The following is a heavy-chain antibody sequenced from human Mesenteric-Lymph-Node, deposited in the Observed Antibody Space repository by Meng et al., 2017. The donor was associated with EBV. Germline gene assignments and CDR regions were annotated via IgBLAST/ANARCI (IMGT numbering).Heavy chain of an antibody. V-gene: IGHV4-4*02. D-gene: IGHD3-9*01. CDR1: GDSVSSNDW. Sequence: QAQVLGSGPELVTLSGALSLTFTVFGDSVSSNDWETWGRQPPGKGLEWIGEIFHTRSTNYSPSLKSRVTMSVDKSKNLFSLTLNSVIAADTAVYYCASHITYSTTGYLFLQHWGQGTLVTVSS. CDR2: IFHTRST. J-gene: IGHJ1*01. CDR3: ASHITYSTTGYLFLQH.